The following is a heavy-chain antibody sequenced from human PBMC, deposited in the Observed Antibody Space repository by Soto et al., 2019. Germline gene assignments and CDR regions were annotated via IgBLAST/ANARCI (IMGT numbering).Heavy chain of an antibody. D-gene: IGHD5-12*01. Sequence: EVQLVESGGGLVKPGESLRLSCAASGFTFSNYNMIWVRQAPGKGLEWVSSISRSSGYIYYADSMKGRFTISTENAKNSLFLQTNSLRDEETAVYFCARCGTGVQDGYNYIPNYWGQGTLVTVSS. CDR3: ARCGTGVQDGYNYIPNY. CDR2: ISRSSGYI. V-gene: IGHV3-21*01. J-gene: IGHJ4*02. CDR1: GFTFSNYN.